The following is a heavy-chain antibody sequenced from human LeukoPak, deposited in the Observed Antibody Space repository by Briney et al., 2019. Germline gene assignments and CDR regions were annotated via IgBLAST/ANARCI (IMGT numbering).Heavy chain of an antibody. V-gene: IGHV3-53*01. Sequence: PGGPRGSSVAPPGLTAGANNRTGSAQAPGKGWDWVSVIYSGGSTYYADSVKGRFTISRDNSKNTLYLQMNSLRAEDTAVYYCARALQGSGWSDYWGQGTLVTVSS. D-gene: IGHD6-19*01. CDR1: GLTAGANN. CDR2: IYSGGST. J-gene: IGHJ4*02. CDR3: ARALQGSGWSDY.